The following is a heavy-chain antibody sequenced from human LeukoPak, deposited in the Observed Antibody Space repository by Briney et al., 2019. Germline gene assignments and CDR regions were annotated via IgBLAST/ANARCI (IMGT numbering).Heavy chain of an antibody. CDR2: IYYSGST. CDR3: ARVRRLELPPGNFYYYMDV. V-gene: IGHV4-59*01. CDR1: GGSISSYY. Sequence: PSETLSLTCTVSGGSISSYYWSWIRQPPGKGLEWIGYIYYSGSTNYNPSLKSRVTISVDTSKNQSSLKLSSVTAADTAVYYCARVRRLELPPGNFYYYMDVWGKGTTVTVSS. J-gene: IGHJ6*03. D-gene: IGHD1-7*01.